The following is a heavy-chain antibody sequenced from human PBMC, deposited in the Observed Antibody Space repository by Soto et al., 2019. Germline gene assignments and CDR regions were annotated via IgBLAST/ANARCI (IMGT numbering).Heavy chain of an antibody. Sequence: GGSLRLSCAASGFTFSSYSMNWVRQAPGKGLEWVSSISSSSSYIYYADSVKGRFTISRDNAKNSLYLQMNSLRAEDTAVYYCASSVAVAGTPGWGQGTLVTVSS. D-gene: IGHD6-19*01. CDR2: ISSSSSYI. CDR1: GFTFSSYS. J-gene: IGHJ4*02. V-gene: IGHV3-21*01. CDR3: ASSVAVAGTPG.